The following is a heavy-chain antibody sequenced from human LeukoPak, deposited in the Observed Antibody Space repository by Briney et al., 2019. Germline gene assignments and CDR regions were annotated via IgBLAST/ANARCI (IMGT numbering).Heavy chain of an antibody. CDR1: GFTFSSHS. J-gene: IGHJ4*02. CDR3: ARDHYDILTGYVPTIDY. CDR2: ISSSSSYI. V-gene: IGHV3-21*01. D-gene: IGHD3-9*01. Sequence: PGGSLRLSCAASGFTFSSHSMSWVRQAPGKGLEWVSSISSSSSYIYYADSVRGRFTISRDNAKNSLYLQMNSLRAEDTAVYYCARDHYDILTGYVPTIDYWGQGTLVTVSS.